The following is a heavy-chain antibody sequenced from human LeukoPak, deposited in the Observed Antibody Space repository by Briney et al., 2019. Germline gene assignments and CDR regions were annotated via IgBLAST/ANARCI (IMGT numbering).Heavy chain of an antibody. D-gene: IGHD6-19*01. CDR2: VSYEGKSQ. CDR3: VKSGIAVSGTDY. Sequence: PGGSLRLSCATSGFTFSNYGMHWVRQAPGKGLEWVAVVSYEGKSQYYADSVRGRFTISRDNSKNTLYLQMNSLRGEDAAVYYCVKSGIAVSGTDYWGQGTLVTASS. CDR1: GFTFSNYG. J-gene: IGHJ4*02. V-gene: IGHV3-30*18.